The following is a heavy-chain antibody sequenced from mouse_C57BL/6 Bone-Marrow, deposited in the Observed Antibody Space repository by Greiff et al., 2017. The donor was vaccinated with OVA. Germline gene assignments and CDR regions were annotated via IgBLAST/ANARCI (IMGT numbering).Heavy chain of an antibody. CDR1: GFTFSNYW. CDR2: IRLKSDNYAT. V-gene: IGHV6-3*01. Sequence: DVMLVESGGGLVQPGGSMKLSCVASGFTFSNYWMNWVRQSPEKGLEWVAQIRLKSDNYATHYAESVKGRFTISRDDSKSSVYLQMNNLRAEDTGIYYCTVGRRLAYWGQGTLVTVSA. CDR3: TVGRRLAY. D-gene: IGHD4-1*01. J-gene: IGHJ3*01.